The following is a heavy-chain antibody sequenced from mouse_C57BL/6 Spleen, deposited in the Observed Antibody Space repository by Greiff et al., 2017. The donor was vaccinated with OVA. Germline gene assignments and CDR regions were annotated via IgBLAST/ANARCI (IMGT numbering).Heavy chain of an antibody. Sequence: VQLQQSGAELVRPGASVKLSCTASGFNIKDYYMHWVKQRPEQSLEWIGRIDTEDGDTEYAPKFQGKVTMPTDKSSNTAYLQISRLTSEDTAVYYCTRLYGSSYPDVWGTGTTVTVSS. J-gene: IGHJ1*03. CDR1: GFNIKDYY. CDR3: TRLYGSSYPDV. CDR2: IDTEDGDT. D-gene: IGHD1-1*01. V-gene: IGHV14-1*01.